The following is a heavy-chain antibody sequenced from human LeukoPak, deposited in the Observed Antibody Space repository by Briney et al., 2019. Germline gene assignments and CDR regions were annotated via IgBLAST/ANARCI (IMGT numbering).Heavy chain of an antibody. CDR3: ARDLVSSYDFWSGYYGY. J-gene: IGHJ4*02. CDR2: ISAYNGNT. D-gene: IGHD3-3*01. Sequence: ASVKVSCKASGYTFTSYGISWVRQAPGQGLEWMGWISAYNGNTNYAQKLQGRVTMTTDTSTSTAYMELRSLRSDDTAVYYCARDLVSSYDFWSGYYGYWGQGTLVTVSS. V-gene: IGHV1-18*01. CDR1: GYTFTSYG.